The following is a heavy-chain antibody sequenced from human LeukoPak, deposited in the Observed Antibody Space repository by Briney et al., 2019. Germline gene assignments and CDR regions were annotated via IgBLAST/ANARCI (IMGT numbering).Heavy chain of an antibody. CDR3: ARDEVRYGRYFDWTTSLYGMDV. J-gene: IGHJ6*02. D-gene: IGHD3-9*01. CDR2: ISAYNGNT. V-gene: IGHV1-18*01. CDR1: GYTFTSYG. Sequence: ASVKVSCKASGYTFTSYGISWVRQAPGQGLEWMGWISAYNGNTNYAQKLQGRATMTTDTSTSTAYMELRSLRSDDTALYYCARDEVRYGRYFDWTTSLYGMDVWGQGTTVTVSS.